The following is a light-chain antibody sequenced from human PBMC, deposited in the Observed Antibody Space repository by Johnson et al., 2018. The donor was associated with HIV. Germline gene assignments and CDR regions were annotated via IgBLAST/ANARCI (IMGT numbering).Light chain of an antibody. Sequence: QSVLTQPPSVSAAPGQKVTISCSGSSSNIGNNYVSWYQQLPGTAPKLLIYDNYKRPSGIPDRFSGSKSGTSATLGITGLQTGDEADYYCGTWDSSLGTYVSGTGTKVTVL. CDR2: DNY. J-gene: IGLJ1*01. CDR1: SSNIGNNY. CDR3: GTWDSSLGTYV. V-gene: IGLV1-51*01.